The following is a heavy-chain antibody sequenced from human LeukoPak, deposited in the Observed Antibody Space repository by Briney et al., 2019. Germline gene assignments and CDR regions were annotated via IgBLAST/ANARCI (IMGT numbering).Heavy chain of an antibody. CDR1: GYKFTDYA. D-gene: IGHD5-18*01. J-gene: IGHJ4*02. Sequence: GASVKVSCKASGYKFTDYAINWVRQAPGQGLEWMGWINTDSGNPTYVQAFTGRFVFSLDTSVSTAYLQITSLKSEDTALYYCARGDTVPFDYWGQGTLVTVSP. CDR2: INTDSGNP. V-gene: IGHV7-4-1*02. CDR3: ARGDTVPFDY.